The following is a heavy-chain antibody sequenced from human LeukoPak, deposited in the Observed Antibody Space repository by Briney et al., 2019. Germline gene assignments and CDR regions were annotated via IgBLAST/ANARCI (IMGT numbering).Heavy chain of an antibody. CDR3: ARGDGYSNSSTY. J-gene: IGHJ4*02. CDR1: GYTFTGYY. V-gene: IGHV1-2*02. CDR2: INPNSGGT. D-gene: IGHD6-6*01. Sequence: ASVKVSCKASGYTFTGYYMHWVRQAPGQGLEWMGWINPNSGGTNYAQKFQGRVSMTRDTSISTAYMELTRLRSDDTAVYYCARGDGYSNSSTYWGQGTLVTVSS.